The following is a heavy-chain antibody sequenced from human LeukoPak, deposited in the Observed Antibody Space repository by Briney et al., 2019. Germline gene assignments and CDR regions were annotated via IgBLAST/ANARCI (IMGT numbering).Heavy chain of an antibody. J-gene: IGHJ4*02. Sequence: ASVKVSCKTSGYIFTTYGIGWVRQAPGQGLEWMGWISAYLGNTNYAQKLQGRVTMTTDTSTNTAYMELRSLTSDDTAVYYCARAWDCSSTTCYVYFDYWGQGSLVTVSS. V-gene: IGHV1-18*01. CDR3: ARAWDCSSTTCYVYFDY. D-gene: IGHD2-2*01. CDR2: ISAYLGNT. CDR1: GYIFTTYG.